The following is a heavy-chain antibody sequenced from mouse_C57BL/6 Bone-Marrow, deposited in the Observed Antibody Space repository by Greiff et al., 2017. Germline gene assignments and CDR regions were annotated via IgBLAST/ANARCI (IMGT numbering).Heavy chain of an antibody. J-gene: IGHJ2*01. V-gene: IGHV14-4*01. CDR1: GFNIKDDY. Sequence: EVQLQQSGAELVRPGASVKLSCTASGFNIKDDYMHWVKQRPEQGLEWIGWIDPENGDTEYASKFQGKATITADTSSSTAYLQLSSLTSEDTAVYYCTTYLFDYWGQGTTLTVSS. CDR2: IDPENGDT. CDR3: TTYLFDY.